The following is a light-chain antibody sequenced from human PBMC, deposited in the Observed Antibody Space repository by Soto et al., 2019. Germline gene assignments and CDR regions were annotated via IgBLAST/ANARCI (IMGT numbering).Light chain of an antibody. CDR1: QSVSSW. Sequence: IQVTQAASTLSASVGDRATTPCRASQSVSSWLAWYQQKPGKAPKLLIYDASSLESGVPARFSGSGSGTEFTLTISSLQPDDFATYYCQQYNSYSWTFGQGTKVDI. J-gene: IGKJ1*01. CDR2: DAS. CDR3: QQYNSYSWT. V-gene: IGKV1-5*01.